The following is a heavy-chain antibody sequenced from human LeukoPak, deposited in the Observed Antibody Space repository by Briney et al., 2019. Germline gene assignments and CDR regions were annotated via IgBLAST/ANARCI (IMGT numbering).Heavy chain of an antibody. CDR2: ITYSGST. CDR1: GGSISSSTYY. D-gene: IGHD3-22*01. J-gene: IGHJ4*02. V-gene: IGHV4-39*01. CDR3: ASELIVVAKYGY. Sequence: KPSETLSLTCTVSGGSISSSTYYWAWIRQSPGKGLEWIGSITYSGSTYYNPSLESRVTISVDTSKNQFSLKLSSVTAADTAVYYCASELIVVAKYGYWGQGTLVTVSS.